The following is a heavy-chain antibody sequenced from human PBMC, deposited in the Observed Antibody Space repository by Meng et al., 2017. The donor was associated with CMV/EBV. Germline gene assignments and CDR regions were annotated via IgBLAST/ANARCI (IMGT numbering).Heavy chain of an antibody. Sequence: GGSLRLSCGGSGFTFGSYWMHWVRQVPGKGLVWISRIHSDGVSADYAGSVMGRFTISRDNAKNTVYLQMNSLRPEDTAVYYCARMSNYDFSRGGMDVWGQGTTVTVSS. CDR3: ARMSNYDFSRGGMDV. D-gene: IGHD3-3*01. J-gene: IGHJ6*02. CDR1: GFTFGSYW. V-gene: IGHV3-74*01. CDR2: IHSDGVSA.